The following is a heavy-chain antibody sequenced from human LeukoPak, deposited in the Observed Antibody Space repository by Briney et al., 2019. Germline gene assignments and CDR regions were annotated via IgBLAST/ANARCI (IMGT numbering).Heavy chain of an antibody. CDR3: ARSAPSYYYDSSALNSMTD. CDR1: GGSISSYY. Sequence: SETLSLTCTVSGGSISSYYWSWIRQPPGKGLEWIGYIYYSGSTNYNPSLKSRVTISVDTSKNQFSLKLSSVTAADTAVYYCARSAPSYYYDSSALNSMTDWGQGTLVTVSS. D-gene: IGHD3-22*01. V-gene: IGHV4-59*01. CDR2: IYYSGST. J-gene: IGHJ4*02.